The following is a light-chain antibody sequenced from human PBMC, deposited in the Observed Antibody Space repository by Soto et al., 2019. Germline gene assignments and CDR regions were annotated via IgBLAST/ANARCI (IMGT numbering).Light chain of an antibody. CDR3: SSYAGSDNFV. J-gene: IGLJ1*01. CDR2: EVT. CDR1: SSDVGGYDC. Sequence: QSVLTQPPSSYGSPGQSVTISCTGTSSDVGGYDCVSWYQQHPGKAPKLMIYEVTKRPSGVPDRFSGSKSGNTASLTVSGLQAEDEADYYCSSYAGSDNFVFGTGTKVT. V-gene: IGLV2-8*01.